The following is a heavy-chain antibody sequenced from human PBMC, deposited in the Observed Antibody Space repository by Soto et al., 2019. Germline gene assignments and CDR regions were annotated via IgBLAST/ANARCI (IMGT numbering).Heavy chain of an antibody. CDR1: GGSISSGGYY. J-gene: IGHJ5*02. CDR3: ARASIAARPGNWFDP. V-gene: IGHV4-31*03. CDR2: IYYSGST. Sequence: SETLSLTCTVSGGSISSGGYYWSWIRQHPGKGLEWIGYIYYSGSTYYNPSLKSRVTMSVDTSKNQFSLKLSSVTAADTAVYYCARASIAARPGNWFDPWGQGTLVTVSS. D-gene: IGHD6-6*01.